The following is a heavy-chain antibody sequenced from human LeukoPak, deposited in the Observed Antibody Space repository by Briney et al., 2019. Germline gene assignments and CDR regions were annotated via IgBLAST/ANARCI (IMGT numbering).Heavy chain of an antibody. Sequence: PSETLSLTCTVSGGFISSYYWSWIRQSPGEGLEWIGYIHYRGSTNYNPSLKSRVTISVDTSKNQFSLKLSSLTAADTAVYYCARSVLGYSYGLHIDYWGQGTLVTVSS. CDR1: GGFISSYY. J-gene: IGHJ4*02. CDR2: IHYRGST. CDR3: ARSVLGYSYGLHIDY. D-gene: IGHD5-18*01. V-gene: IGHV4-59*01.